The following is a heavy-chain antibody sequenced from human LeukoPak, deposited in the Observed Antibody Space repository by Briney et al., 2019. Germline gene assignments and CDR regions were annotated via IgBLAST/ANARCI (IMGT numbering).Heavy chain of an antibody. CDR3: ARDPYYYDSSGYDY. CDR1: GGSISSSSYY. J-gene: IGHJ4*02. Sequence: SETLSLTCTVSGGSISSSSYYRGWIRQPPGKGLEWIGSIYYSGSTYYNPSLKSRVTISVDTSKNQFSLKLSSVTAADTAVYYCARDPYYYDSSGYDYWGQGTLVTVSS. D-gene: IGHD3-22*01. V-gene: IGHV4-39*07. CDR2: IYYSGST.